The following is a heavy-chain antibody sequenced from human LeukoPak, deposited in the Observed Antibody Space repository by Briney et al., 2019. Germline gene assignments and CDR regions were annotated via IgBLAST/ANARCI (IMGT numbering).Heavy chain of an antibody. D-gene: IGHD1-26*01. V-gene: IGHV3-48*03. Sequence: PGGSLRLSCAASGFTFSSYEMNWVRQAPGKGLEWVSYISSSGSTIYYADSVKGRFTISRDNAKNTLYLQMNSLRAEDTAVYYCARGLYGSPGDYWGQGTLVTVSS. J-gene: IGHJ4*02. CDR1: GFTFSSYE. CDR2: ISSSGSTI. CDR3: ARGLYGSPGDY.